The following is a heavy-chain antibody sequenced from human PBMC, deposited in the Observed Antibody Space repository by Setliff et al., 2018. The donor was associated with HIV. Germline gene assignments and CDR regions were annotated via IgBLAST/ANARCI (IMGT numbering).Heavy chain of an antibody. Sequence: GESLKISCAASGFSFRSYAVSWVRQAPGKGLEWVSVISGSGDITYYRESVKGRFTVSRDNSNNTGYLQMNSLRAEDTAMYYCAKTQTVITVYGPFDSWGQGTPVTVSS. CDR3: AKTQTVITVYGPFDS. D-gene: IGHD4-4*01. CDR2: ISGSGDIT. CDR1: GFSFRSYA. J-gene: IGHJ4*02. V-gene: IGHV3-23*01.